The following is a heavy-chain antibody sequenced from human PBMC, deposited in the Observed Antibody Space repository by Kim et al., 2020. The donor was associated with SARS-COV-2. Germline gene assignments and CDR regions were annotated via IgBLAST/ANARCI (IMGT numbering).Heavy chain of an antibody. Sequence: SDGSSIKYADCVTGRLTSSRDSAKKSLSLQMNSLTPEDTAVYYCVREPANWGQGTLVTVSS. J-gene: IGHJ4*02. CDR3: VREPAN. V-gene: IGHV3-11*01. CDR2: SDGSSI.